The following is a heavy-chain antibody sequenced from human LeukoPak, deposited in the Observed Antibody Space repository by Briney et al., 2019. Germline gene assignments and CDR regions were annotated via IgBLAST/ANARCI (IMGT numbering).Heavy chain of an antibody. V-gene: IGHV3-7*01. Sequence: GGSLRLSCAASGFTFSTSWMTWVRQAPGKGLEFVANIKHDGSEKYYVDSVQGRFTISRDNAKNSLYLQMNSLRAEDTAVYYCTRQPTTLDGSKFMSTDHWGQGTLVTVSS. J-gene: IGHJ4*02. CDR1: GFTFSTSW. CDR2: IKHDGSEK. D-gene: IGHD5/OR15-5a*01. CDR3: TRQPTTLDGSKFMSTDH.